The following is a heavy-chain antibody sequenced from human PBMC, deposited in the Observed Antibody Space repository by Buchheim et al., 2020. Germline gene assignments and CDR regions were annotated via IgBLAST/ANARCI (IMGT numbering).Heavy chain of an antibody. Sequence: EVQLVQPGAEVKKAGESLKISCKGSGYSFTRYWIGWVRQMPGRGLEWMGIIYAGDSDSDTRYSPSFQGQVTISADRSISTAYLQWSSLKASDTAMYYCARNGNCSGGVCYSGYYYAMDVWGQGT. V-gene: IGHV5-51*01. J-gene: IGHJ6*02. D-gene: IGHD2-15*01. CDR1: GYSFTRYW. CDR2: IYAGDSDSDT. CDR3: ARNGNCSGGVCYSGYYYAMDV.